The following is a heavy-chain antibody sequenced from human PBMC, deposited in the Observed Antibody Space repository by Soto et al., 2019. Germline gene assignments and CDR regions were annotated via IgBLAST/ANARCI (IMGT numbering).Heavy chain of an antibody. CDR2: INHSGST. Sequence: PSETLSLTCAVYGGSFSGYYWSWIRQPPGKGLEWIGEINHSGSTNYNPSLKSRVTISVDTSKNQFSLKLSSVTAADTAVYYCARERRYSYGYVWYYYGMDVWGQGTTVTVSS. CDR3: ARERRYSYGYVWYYYGMDV. D-gene: IGHD5-18*01. CDR1: GGSFSGYY. V-gene: IGHV4-34*01. J-gene: IGHJ6*02.